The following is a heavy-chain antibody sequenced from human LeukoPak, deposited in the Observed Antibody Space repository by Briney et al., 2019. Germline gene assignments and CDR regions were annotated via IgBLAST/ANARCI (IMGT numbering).Heavy chain of an antibody. CDR1: GGSISSSSYY. CDR3: ASIVVVPAAMPASHWFDP. V-gene: IGHV4-39*01. CDR2: IYYSGST. Sequence: SETLSLTCTVSGGSISSSSYYWGWIRQPPGKGLEWIGSIYYSGSTYYNPSLKSRVTISVDTSKNQFSLKLSSVTAADTAVYYCASIVVVPAAMPASHWFDPWGQGTLVTVSS. D-gene: IGHD2-2*01. J-gene: IGHJ5*02.